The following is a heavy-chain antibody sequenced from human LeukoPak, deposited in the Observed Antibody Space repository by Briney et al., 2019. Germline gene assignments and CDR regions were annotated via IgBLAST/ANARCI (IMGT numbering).Heavy chain of an antibody. CDR3: ARAAYDSGGYTANHDF. V-gene: IGHV3-53*01. Sequence: PGESLRLSCAASGFSDSTSYMSWVRQAPGKGLEYVSVLYDSGDTYYAESVKGRFTISRDNSKNTVYPQMNSLRVEDTAVYYCARAAYDSGGYTANHDFWGQGTLVTVSS. CDR1: GFSDSTSY. CDR2: LYDSGDT. J-gene: IGHJ4*02. D-gene: IGHD3-22*01.